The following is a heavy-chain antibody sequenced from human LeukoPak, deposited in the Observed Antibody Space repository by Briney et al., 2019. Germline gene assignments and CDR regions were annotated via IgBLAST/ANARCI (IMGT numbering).Heavy chain of an antibody. CDR3: ARGPRGSYID. Sequence: PSETLSLTCTVSGGSISSYYWSWIRQPPGKGLEWIGYIYYSGSTNYNPSLKSRVTISVDTSKNQFSLKLSSVTAADTAVYYCARGPRGSYIDWGQGTLVTVSS. J-gene: IGHJ4*02. V-gene: IGHV4-59*01. CDR1: GGSISSYY. D-gene: IGHD1-26*01. CDR2: IYYSGST.